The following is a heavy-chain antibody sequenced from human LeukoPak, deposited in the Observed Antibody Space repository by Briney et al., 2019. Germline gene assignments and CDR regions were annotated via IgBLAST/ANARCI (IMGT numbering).Heavy chain of an antibody. J-gene: IGHJ4*02. CDR3: ARSLSLDY. CDR1: GGSISSYY. Sequence: PSETLSLTCTVSGGSISSYYWSWIRQPPGKGLEWIGCIYYSGSTNYNPSLKSRVTISVDTSKNQFSLKLSSVTAADTAVYYCARSLSLDYWGQGTLVTVSS. V-gene: IGHV4-59*01. D-gene: IGHD3-16*01. CDR2: IYYSGST.